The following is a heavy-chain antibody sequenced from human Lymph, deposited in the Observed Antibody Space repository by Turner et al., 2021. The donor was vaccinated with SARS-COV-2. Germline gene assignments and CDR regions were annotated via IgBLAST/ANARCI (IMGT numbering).Heavy chain of an antibody. D-gene: IGHD6-13*01. CDR3: AREESSNGMDV. CDR1: GFTFSSYG. Sequence: QVQLVESGGGVVQPGRSLRLYCAASGFTFSSYGMHWVRQAPGKGLEGVAVIWYDGSNKYYADSVKGRFTIARDNSKNTLYLKMNSLRAEDTAVYYCAREESSNGMDVWGQGTTVTVSS. V-gene: IGHV3-33*01. J-gene: IGHJ6*02. CDR2: IWYDGSNK.